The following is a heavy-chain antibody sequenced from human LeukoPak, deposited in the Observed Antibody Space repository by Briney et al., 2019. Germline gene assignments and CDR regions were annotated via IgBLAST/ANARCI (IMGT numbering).Heavy chain of an antibody. CDR3: ARDLTDDFWSGYHFDY. CDR2: ISYDSRSI. J-gene: IGHJ4*02. V-gene: IGHV3-21*01. D-gene: IGHD3-3*01. Sequence: GGSLRLSCEASGFTFSPYGMTWVRQAPGKGLEWVSTISYDSRSIDYADSVKGRFTISRDNAKNSLYLQMNSLRAEDTAVYYCARDLTDDFWSGYHFDYWGQGTLVTVSS. CDR1: GFTFSPYG.